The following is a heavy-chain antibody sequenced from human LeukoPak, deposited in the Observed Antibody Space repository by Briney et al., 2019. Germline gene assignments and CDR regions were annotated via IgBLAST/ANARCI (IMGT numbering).Heavy chain of an antibody. V-gene: IGHV3-30*02. CDR1: GFTFSSYG. J-gene: IGHJ3*02. Sequence: PGGSLRLSCAAAGFTFSSYGMHWVRQAPGKGLGWVAFIRYDGSNKYYADSVKGRFTISRDNSKNTLYLQMNSLRPEDTAMYYCARAYYGSGSPHDAFDIWGQGTMVTVSS. D-gene: IGHD3-10*01. CDR2: IRYDGSNK. CDR3: ARAYYGSGSPHDAFDI.